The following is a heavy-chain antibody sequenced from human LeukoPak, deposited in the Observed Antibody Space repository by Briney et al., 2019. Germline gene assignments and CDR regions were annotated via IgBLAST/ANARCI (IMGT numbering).Heavy chain of an antibody. CDR1: GFTFSNAW. CDR3: ARESSVGATDY. Sequence: PAGSLRLSCAASGFTFSNAWMTWVRQAPGKGLEWVSSISSSSSYIYYADSVKGRFTISRDNAKNSLYLQMNSLRAEDTAVYYCARESSVGATDYWGQGTLVTVSS. CDR2: ISSSSSYI. J-gene: IGHJ4*02. D-gene: IGHD1-26*01. V-gene: IGHV3-21*01.